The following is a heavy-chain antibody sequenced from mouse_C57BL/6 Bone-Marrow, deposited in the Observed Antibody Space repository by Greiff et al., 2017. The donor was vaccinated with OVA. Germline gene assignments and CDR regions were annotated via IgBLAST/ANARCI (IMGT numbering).Heavy chain of an antibody. V-gene: IGHV1-50*01. CDR3: ARAAPFAY. CDR2: IDPSDSYT. Sequence: VKLQQPGAELVKPGASVKLSCKASGYTFTSYWMQWVKQRPGQGLEWIGEIDPSDSYTNYNQKFKGKATLTVDTSSSTAYMQLSSLTSEDSAVYYCARAAPFAYWGQGTLVTVSA. J-gene: IGHJ3*01. CDR1: GYTFTSYW.